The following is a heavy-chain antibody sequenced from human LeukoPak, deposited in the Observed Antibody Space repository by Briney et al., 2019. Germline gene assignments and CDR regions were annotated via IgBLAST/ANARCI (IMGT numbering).Heavy chain of an antibody. CDR3: AELGITMIGGV. D-gene: IGHD3-10*02. CDR1: GFTFSSYS. CDR2: ITSHSSYI. Sequence: PGGSLRLSCAASGFTFSSYSMNWVRQAPGKGLEWVSSITSHSSYIYYGDSVKGRFTISRDNAKNSLYLQMNSLRAEDTAVYYCAELGITMIGGVWGKGTTVTISS. J-gene: IGHJ6*04. V-gene: IGHV3-21*01.